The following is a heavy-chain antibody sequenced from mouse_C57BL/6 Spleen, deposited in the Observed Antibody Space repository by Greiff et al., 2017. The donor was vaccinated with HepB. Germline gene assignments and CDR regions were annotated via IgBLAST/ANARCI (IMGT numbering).Heavy chain of an antibody. CDR1: GFTFSSYA. J-gene: IGHJ1*03. CDR2: ISDGGSYT. Sequence: EVQLQESGGGLVKPGGSLKLSCAASGFTFSSYAMSWVRQTPEKRLEWVATISDGGSYTYYPDNVKGRFTISRDNAKNNLYLQMSHLKSEDTAMYYCAREGGNYSNWYFDVWGTGTTVTVSS. V-gene: IGHV5-4*01. D-gene: IGHD2-5*01. CDR3: AREGGNYSNWYFDV.